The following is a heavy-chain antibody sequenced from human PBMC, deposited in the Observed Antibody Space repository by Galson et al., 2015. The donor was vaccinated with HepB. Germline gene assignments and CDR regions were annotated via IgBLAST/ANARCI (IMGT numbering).Heavy chain of an antibody. CDR2: ISWNSGST. D-gene: IGHD3-22*01. CDR1: GFIFDDYG. V-gene: IGHV3-20*04. J-gene: IGHJ3*02. Sequence: SLRLSCAASGFIFDDYGMCWVRQAPGQGLEWMAGISWNSGSTNYAETVKGRFTISTDNAKNTLYMPMNSLRAGDMALYYCARDTRYYDTSGGAFDIWGQGTMVTVSS. CDR3: ARDTRYYDTSGGAFDI.